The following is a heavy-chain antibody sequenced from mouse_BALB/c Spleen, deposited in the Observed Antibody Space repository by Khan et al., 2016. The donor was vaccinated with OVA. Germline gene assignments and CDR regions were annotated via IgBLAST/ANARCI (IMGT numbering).Heavy chain of an antibody. V-gene: IGHV1S135*01. D-gene: IGHD2-2*01. J-gene: IGHJ3*01. CDR1: GYSFTTYY. CDR2: IDPFSGST. CDR3: TRHGYVAWFAY. Sequence: EVQLQESGPELMKPGASVKISCTASGYSFTTYYIHWVMQSHGKSLEWIGYIDPFSGSTTYNQKLKGKATLTVDKSSSTAYIQLSNLTSEDSAVYYCTRHGYVAWFAYWGQGTLVTVSA.